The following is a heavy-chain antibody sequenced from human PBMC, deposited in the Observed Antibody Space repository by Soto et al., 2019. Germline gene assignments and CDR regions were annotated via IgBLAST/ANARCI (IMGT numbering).Heavy chain of an antibody. Sequence: QVQLVQSGAEVKKPGASVKVSCKASGYTFTSYDMHWVRQAPGQGLEWMGIINTSGGSTSYAQKLQGRVTMTRDTSTSTVYMELSSLSSEDTAVYYCARDSTHDYWGQGTLVTVYS. CDR2: INTSGGST. V-gene: IGHV1-46*04. CDR1: GYTFTSYD. J-gene: IGHJ4*02. CDR3: ARDSTHDY.